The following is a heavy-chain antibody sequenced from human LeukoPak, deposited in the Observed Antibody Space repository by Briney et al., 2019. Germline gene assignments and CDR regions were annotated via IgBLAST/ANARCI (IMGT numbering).Heavy chain of an antibody. CDR1: GGSFSSYA. D-gene: IGHD1-14*01. J-gene: IGHJ6*02. CDR2: IIPLLNMA. V-gene: IGHV1-69*04. CDR3: ARAPAGMDV. Sequence: ASVKVSCKVSGGSFSSYAISWVRQAPGQGLEWMGRIIPLLNMANSTQQFQGRVALTADKSTGTAYMELKSLTSDDTAVYYCARAPAGMDVWGQGTTVIVS.